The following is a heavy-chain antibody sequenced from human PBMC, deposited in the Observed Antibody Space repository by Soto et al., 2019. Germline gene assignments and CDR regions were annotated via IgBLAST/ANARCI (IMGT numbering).Heavy chain of an antibody. Sequence: SVKVSCKASGDTFSSHAISWVRQAPGRGLEWMGGIIPIFGTTNYAQNFRARVTITADESTSTAYMELSSLTSEDTAVYYCGSVGYCSSTNCLFYYYHYGMDVWGQGTTVTVSS. CDR2: IIPIFGTT. D-gene: IGHD2-2*03. J-gene: IGHJ6*02. CDR3: GSVGYCSSTNCLFYYYHYGMDV. V-gene: IGHV1-69*13. CDR1: GDTFSSHA.